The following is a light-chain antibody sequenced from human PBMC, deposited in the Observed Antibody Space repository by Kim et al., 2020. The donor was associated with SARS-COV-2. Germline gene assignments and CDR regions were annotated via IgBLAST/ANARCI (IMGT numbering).Light chain of an antibody. CDR2: GKN. CDR1: SLRSYY. V-gene: IGLV3-19*01. J-gene: IGLJ2*01. CDR3: NSRDSSGNHLRV. Sequence: SSELTQDPAVSVVLGQTVRITCQGDSLRSYYASWYQQKPGQAPVLVIYGKNNRPSGIPDRFSGSSSGNTASLTITGAQAEDEADYYCNSRDSSGNHLRVFGGGTQLTVL.